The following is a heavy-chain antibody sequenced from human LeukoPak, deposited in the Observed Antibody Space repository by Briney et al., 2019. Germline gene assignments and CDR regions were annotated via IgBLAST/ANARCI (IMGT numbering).Heavy chain of an antibody. D-gene: IGHD1-26*01. J-gene: IGHJ6*02. CDR1: GYTFTSYG. V-gene: IGHV1-24*01. CDR3: ATAGAPADYYYGMDV. CDR2: FDPEDGET. Sequence: ASVKVSCKASGYTFTSYGISWVRQAPGKGLEWMGGFDPEDGETIYAQKFQGRVTMTEDASTDTAYMELSSLRSEDTAVYYCATAGAPADYYYGMDVWGQGTTVTVSS.